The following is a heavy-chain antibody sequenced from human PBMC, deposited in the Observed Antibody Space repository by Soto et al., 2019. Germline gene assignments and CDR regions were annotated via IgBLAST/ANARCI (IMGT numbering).Heavy chain of an antibody. Sequence: XDSLTISWKGSGYSFAGYWITWVRQKPGKGLEWMGRIDPSDSQTYYSPSFRGHVTISVTKSITTVFLQWSSLRASDTAMYYCARQIYDSDTGPNFQYYFDSWGQGTPVTVSS. D-gene: IGHD3-22*01. J-gene: IGHJ4*02. CDR3: ARQIYDSDTGPNFQYYFDS. CDR2: IDPSDSQT. CDR1: GYSFAGYW. V-gene: IGHV5-10-1*01.